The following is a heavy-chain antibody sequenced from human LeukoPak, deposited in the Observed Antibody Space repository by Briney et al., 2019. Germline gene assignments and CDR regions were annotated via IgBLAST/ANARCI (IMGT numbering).Heavy chain of an antibody. Sequence: ASVTVSFTSSAYTFTCYYMHWVRQAPGQGLERMGCINPNSGGTNYVQKFQGRVTMTRDTSISTAYMKLCRLRSNDTAEYYCASVRSWSFSLYYYYYDIDVWGKGTTVTVSS. V-gene: IGHV1-2*02. D-gene: IGHD1-26*01. J-gene: IGHJ6*03. CDR2: INPNSGGT. CDR1: AYTFTCYY. CDR3: ASVRSWSFSLYYYYYDIDV.